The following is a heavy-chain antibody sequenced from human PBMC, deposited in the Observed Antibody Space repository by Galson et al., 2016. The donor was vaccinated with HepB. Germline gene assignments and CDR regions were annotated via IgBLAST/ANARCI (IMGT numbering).Heavy chain of an antibody. J-gene: IGHJ6*02. CDR1: GFTFSNYA. CDR3: AKDSIIQLPIPSHYYYYGMDV. Sequence: SLRLSCAASGFTFSNYAMSWVRQAPGKGLEWVSSISSSGANTKYADSVKGRFTISRDNSRSTLYLQMHSLRADATAVDYCAKDSIIQLPIPSHYYYYGMDVWGQGTTVTVSS. D-gene: IGHD2-2*01. V-gene: IGHV3-23*01. CDR2: ISSSGANT.